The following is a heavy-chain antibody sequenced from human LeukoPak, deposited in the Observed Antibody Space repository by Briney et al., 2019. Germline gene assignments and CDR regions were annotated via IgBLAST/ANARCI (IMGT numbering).Heavy chain of an antibody. Sequence: GGSLRLSCAASGFTFSSYGMHWVRQAPGKGLEWVAVISYDGSNKYYADSAKGRFTISRDNSKNTLYLQMNSLRAEDTAVYYCAKDLNSTYNYDSSGYEDAFDIWGQGTMVTVSS. CDR2: ISYDGSNK. CDR3: AKDLNSTYNYDSSGYEDAFDI. CDR1: GFTFSSYG. D-gene: IGHD3-22*01. J-gene: IGHJ3*02. V-gene: IGHV3-30*18.